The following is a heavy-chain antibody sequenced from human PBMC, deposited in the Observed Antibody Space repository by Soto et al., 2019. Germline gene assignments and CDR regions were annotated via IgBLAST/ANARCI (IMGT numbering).Heavy chain of an antibody. Sequence: EVQLLESGGGLVQPGGSLRLSCAASGFAFSSYAMSWVRQAPGKGLEWVSAISGSGGSTYYADSVKGRFTISRDNSKNTLYLQMNSLRAEDTAVYYCAKGIVVVPAVIYFDYWGQGTLVTVSS. CDR2: ISGSGGST. CDR1: GFAFSSYA. D-gene: IGHD2-2*01. CDR3: AKGIVVVPAVIYFDY. V-gene: IGHV3-23*01. J-gene: IGHJ4*02.